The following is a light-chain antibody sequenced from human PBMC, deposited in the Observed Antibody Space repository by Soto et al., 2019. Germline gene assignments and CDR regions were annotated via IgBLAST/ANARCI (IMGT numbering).Light chain of an antibody. CDR2: KAS. Sequence: DIQLTQSPSTLSASVGDRVTITCRASQSVDSWLAWYQQKPGEAPKVLIYKASTLESGVPSRFSGSESGTEFTLTISSLQPDDFATFYCQQYHSYPWTFGRGTKVEIK. V-gene: IGKV1-5*03. CDR3: QQYHSYPWT. CDR1: QSVDSW. J-gene: IGKJ1*01.